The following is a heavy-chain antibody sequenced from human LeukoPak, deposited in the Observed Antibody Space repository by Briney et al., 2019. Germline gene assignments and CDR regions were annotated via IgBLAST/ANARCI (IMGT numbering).Heavy chain of an antibody. CDR3: ARVYYSSSYDYWYFDL. J-gene: IGHJ2*01. D-gene: IGHD6-13*01. CDR1: GGSIRNYY. Sequence: SETLSLTCTVSGGSIRNYYWSWIRQPPGKGLEWIGYIYYSGSTNYNPSLKSRVTIDTSKNQFSLKLSSVTAADTAVYYCARVYYSSSYDYWYFDLWGRGTLVTVSS. CDR2: IYYSGST. V-gene: IGHV4-59*01.